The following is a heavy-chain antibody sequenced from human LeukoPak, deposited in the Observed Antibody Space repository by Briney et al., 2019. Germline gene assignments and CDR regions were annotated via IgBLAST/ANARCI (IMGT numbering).Heavy chain of an antibody. V-gene: IGHV1-18*01. CDR2: ISVYNGNT. CDR1: GYTFTSYG. CDR3: ARDGYCSSTSCYRSYHYYYGMDV. J-gene: IGHJ6*02. D-gene: IGHD2-2*03. Sequence: ASVKVSCKASGYTFTSYGISWVRQAPGQGLEWMGWISVYNGNTNYAQKLQGRVTMTTDTSTSTAYMELRSLRSDDTAVYYCARDGYCSSTSCYRSYHYYYGMDVRGQGTTVTVSS.